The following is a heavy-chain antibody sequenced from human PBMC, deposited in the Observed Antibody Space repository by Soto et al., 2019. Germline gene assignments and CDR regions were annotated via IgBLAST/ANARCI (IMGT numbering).Heavy chain of an antibody. Sequence: LSLTCTVSGGSISSGDSYWSWIRQPPGKGLEWIGYMYYSGTTYYNPSLKSRVSFSVDTSKNQFSLKLTSVTAADTAVYYCARDEKKSDFYSGMDVWGQGTTVTVS. J-gene: IGHJ6*02. CDR2: MYYSGTT. V-gene: IGHV4-30-4*01. CDR3: ARDEKKSDFYSGMDV. CDR1: GGSISSGDSY.